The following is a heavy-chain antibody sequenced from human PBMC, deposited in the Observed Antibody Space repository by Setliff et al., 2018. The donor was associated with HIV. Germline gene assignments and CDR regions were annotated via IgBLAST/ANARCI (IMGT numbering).Heavy chain of an antibody. CDR3: ARDLTTVVTRKVFDI. D-gene: IGHD4-17*01. CDR2: ISGTSYI. J-gene: IGHJ3*02. Sequence: PGGSLRLSCAASGFTFSDYSMTWVRQVPGRGLEWVSSISGTSYIYYADSVKGRFTVSRDNAKNSLYLHINSLRAEDTAIYYCARDLTTVVTRKVFDIWGQGTMVTVSS. V-gene: IGHV3-21*06. CDR1: GFTFSDYS.